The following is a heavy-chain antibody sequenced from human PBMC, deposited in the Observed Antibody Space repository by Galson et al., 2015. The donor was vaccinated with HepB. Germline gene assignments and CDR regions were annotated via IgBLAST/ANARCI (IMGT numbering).Heavy chain of an antibody. CDR1: GYTFTSYG. Sequence: SVKVSCKASGYTFTSYGISWVRQAPGQGLEWMGWISAYNGNTNYAQKLQGRVTMTTDTSTSTAYMELRSLRSDDTAVYYCAICSTSCYSAVGRWAFDIWGQGTMVTVSS. CDR3: AICSTSCYSAVGRWAFDI. J-gene: IGHJ3*02. D-gene: IGHD2-2*02. V-gene: IGHV1-18*04. CDR2: ISAYNGNT.